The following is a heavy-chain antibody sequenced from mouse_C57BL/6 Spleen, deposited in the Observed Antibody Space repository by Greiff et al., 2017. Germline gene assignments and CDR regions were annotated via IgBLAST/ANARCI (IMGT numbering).Heavy chain of an antibody. V-gene: IGHV1-61*01. CDR1: GYTFTSYW. D-gene: IGHD3-2*02. CDR2: IYPSDSET. Sequence: VQLQQPGAELVRPGSSVKLSCKASGYTFTSYWMDWVKQRPGQGLEWIGNIYPSDSETHYNQKFKDKATLTVDKSSSTAYMQLSSLTSEDSAVYYCARRGKATHFDYWGQGTTLTVSS. J-gene: IGHJ2*01. CDR3: ARRGKATHFDY.